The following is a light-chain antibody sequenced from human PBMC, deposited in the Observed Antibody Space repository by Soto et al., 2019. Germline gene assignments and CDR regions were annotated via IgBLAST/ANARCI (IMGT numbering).Light chain of an antibody. J-gene: IGKJ1*01. CDR1: QSVSSSY. CDR2: GAS. V-gene: IGKV3-20*01. Sequence: EIVLTQSPGTLSLSPGERATLSCRGSQSVSSSYLAWYQQKPGQAPRLLIYGASSRATGIPDRFSGSGSGTDFTLTIASLEPEDFEVYFCQQHGSSPWTFGHGTKVDIK. CDR3: QQHGSSPWT.